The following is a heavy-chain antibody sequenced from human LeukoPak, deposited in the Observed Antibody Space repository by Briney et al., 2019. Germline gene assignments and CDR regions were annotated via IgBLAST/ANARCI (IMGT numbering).Heavy chain of an antibody. CDR2: IYSGGRT. CDR1: GFTVSSNY. J-gene: IGHJ6*02. CDR3: ARISEAYYYYGMDV. D-gene: IGHD1-26*01. Sequence: PGGSLRLSCAASGFTVSSNYMSWVRQAPGKGLEWVSVIYSGGRTGYADSVKGRFTISRDNSKNTLYLQMSSLRAEDTAVYYCARISEAYYYYGMDVWGQGTTVTVSS. V-gene: IGHV3-66*01.